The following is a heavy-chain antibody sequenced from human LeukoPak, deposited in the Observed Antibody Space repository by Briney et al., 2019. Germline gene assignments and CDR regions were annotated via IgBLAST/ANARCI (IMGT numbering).Heavy chain of an antibody. Sequence: GGSLRLSSAASGFTFSSYAMSWVRQAPGKGLEWVSAISGSGGSTYYADSVKGRFTISRDNSKNTLYLQMNSLRAEDTAVYYCAKDQQQLVFGYWGQGTLVTVSS. CDR3: AKDQQQLVFGY. CDR1: GFTFSSYA. D-gene: IGHD6-13*01. CDR2: ISGSGGST. J-gene: IGHJ4*02. V-gene: IGHV3-23*01.